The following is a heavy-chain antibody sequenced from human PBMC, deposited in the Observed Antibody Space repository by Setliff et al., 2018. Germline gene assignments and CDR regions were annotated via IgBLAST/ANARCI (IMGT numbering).Heavy chain of an antibody. CDR2: ISVYNGDT. V-gene: IGHV1-18*01. CDR3: ARAPSVELVTIRTNSWFTY. CDR1: GYTFRNYA. Sequence: ASVKVSCKASGYTFRNYAFAWARQAPGQGLEWVGWISVYNGDTNYAQKFQGRVTLTTGTSTSTAYMELRSLTSDDSAFYYCARAPSVELVTIRTNSWFTYWGQGTLVTVSS. D-gene: IGHD5-18*01. J-gene: IGHJ4*02.